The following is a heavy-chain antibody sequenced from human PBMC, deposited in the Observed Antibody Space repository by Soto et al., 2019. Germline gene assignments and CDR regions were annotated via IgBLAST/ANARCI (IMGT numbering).Heavy chain of an antibody. CDR3: ARINKGYSTQS. CDR2: IDYTGNT. D-gene: IGHD5-18*01. V-gene: IGHV4-39*01. Sequence: SETLSLTCTFSVVSISSSSYYCGCIRQPPGKGLEWIASIDYTGNTFYNPSLTSRVTISVDTSKNQFSLKVTSVTAADTAVYYCARINKGYSTQSWGQGTLVNVSS. J-gene: IGHJ5*02. CDR1: VVSISSSSYY.